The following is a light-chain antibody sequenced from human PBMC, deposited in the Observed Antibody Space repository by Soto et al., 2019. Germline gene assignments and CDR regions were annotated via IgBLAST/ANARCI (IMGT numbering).Light chain of an antibody. CDR2: LGS. CDR1: QSLLHSNGYNY. V-gene: IGKV2-28*01. CDR3: MQALQTPYT. J-gene: IGKJ2*01. Sequence: DIVMTQSPLSLPVTPGEPASISCRSSQSLLHSNGYNYLDRYLQKPGQSPQLLIYLGSNRASGVPDRFSGSGSGTDVTLKISRVEAGDVGVYYCMQALQTPYTFGQGTKLEIK.